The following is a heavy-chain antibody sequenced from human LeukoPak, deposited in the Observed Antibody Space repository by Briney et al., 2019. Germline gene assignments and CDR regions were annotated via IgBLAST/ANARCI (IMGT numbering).Heavy chain of an antibody. Sequence: GGSLRLSCAASGFTFSSCEMNWVRQAPGKGLEWVSYISSSGSTIYYADSVKGRFTISRDNAKNSLYLQMNSLRAEDTAVYYCARGESSSWYGEFDPWGQGTLVTVSS. J-gene: IGHJ5*02. CDR1: GFTFSSCE. D-gene: IGHD6-13*01. CDR3: ARGESSSWYGEFDP. V-gene: IGHV3-48*03. CDR2: ISSSGSTI.